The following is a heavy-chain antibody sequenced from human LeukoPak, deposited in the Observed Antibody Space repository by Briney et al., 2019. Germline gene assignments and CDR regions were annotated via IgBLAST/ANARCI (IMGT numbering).Heavy chain of an antibody. CDR1: GFTFSSYE. V-gene: IGHV3-48*03. Sequence: GGSLRLSCAASGFTFSSYEMNWVRQAPGKGLEWVSYISSAGSTICYADSVKGRFTISRDNAKNSLYLQMNSLRAEDTAVYYCAKEGDYYNSIVPNYWGQGTRSPSPQ. J-gene: IGHJ4*02. D-gene: IGHD3-22*01. CDR2: ISSAGSTI. CDR3: AKEGDYYNSIVPNY.